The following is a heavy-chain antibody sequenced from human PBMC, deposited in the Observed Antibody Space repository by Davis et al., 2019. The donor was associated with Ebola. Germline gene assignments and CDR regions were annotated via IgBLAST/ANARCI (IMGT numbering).Heavy chain of an antibody. Sequence: PGGSLRLSCAASGFTFSNAWMSWVRQAPGKGLEWVGRIRSKANSYATAYAASVKGRFTISRDDSKNTAYLQMNSLKTEDTAVYYCTSTVAGTDLDYWGQGTLVTVSS. CDR3: TSTVAGTDLDY. CDR1: GFTFSNAW. V-gene: IGHV3-73*01. J-gene: IGHJ4*02. CDR2: IRSKANSYAT. D-gene: IGHD6-19*01.